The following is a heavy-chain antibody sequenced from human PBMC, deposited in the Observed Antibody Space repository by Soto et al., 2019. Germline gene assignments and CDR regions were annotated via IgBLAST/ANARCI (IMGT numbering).Heavy chain of an antibody. Sequence: GASVKVSCKASGYTFTGYHMHRVRQAPGHGLERMEWITPNSGGTNYAQKSQGWVTMTRDTSISTAYMELSRLRSDDTAVYYCARDLNLSRRYCSGGSCYRRSLMYVWGQGTTVTVPS. CDR1: GYTFTGYH. CDR2: ITPNSGGT. J-gene: IGHJ6*02. D-gene: IGHD2-15*01. CDR3: ARDLNLSRRYCSGGSCYRRSLMYV. V-gene: IGHV1-2*04.